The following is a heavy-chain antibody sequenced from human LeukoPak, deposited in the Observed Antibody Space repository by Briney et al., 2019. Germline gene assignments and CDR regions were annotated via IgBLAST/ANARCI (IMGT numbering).Heavy chain of an antibody. Sequence: ASVKVSCKASGGTFSSYAISWVRQAPGQGLEWMGGIIPIFGTANYAQKFQGRVTITAGESTSTAYMELSSLRSEDTAVYYCARDASRSYGYDYWGQGTLVTVSS. CDR3: ARDASRSYGYDY. D-gene: IGHD5-18*01. CDR1: GGTFSSYA. V-gene: IGHV1-69*13. J-gene: IGHJ4*02. CDR2: IIPIFGTA.